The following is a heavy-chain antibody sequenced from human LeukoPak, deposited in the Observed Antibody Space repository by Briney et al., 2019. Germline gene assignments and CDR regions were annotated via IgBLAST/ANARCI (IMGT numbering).Heavy chain of an antibody. CDR3: ARDPDYDFWSGYYDY. D-gene: IGHD3-3*01. V-gene: IGHV4-61*02. Sequence: SETLSLTCTVSGGSISSGSYYWSSIRQPAGKGLEWIGRIYTSGSTNYNPSLKSRVTISVDTSKNQFSLKLSSVTAADTAVYYCARDPDYDFWSGYYDYWGQGTLVTVSS. J-gene: IGHJ4*02. CDR1: GGSISSGSYY. CDR2: IYTSGST.